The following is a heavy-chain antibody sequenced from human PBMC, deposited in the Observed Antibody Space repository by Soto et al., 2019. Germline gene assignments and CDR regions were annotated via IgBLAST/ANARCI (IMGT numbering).Heavy chain of an antibody. CDR1: GGSISSSSYY. D-gene: IGHD2-15*01. J-gene: IGHJ4*02. Sequence: SETLSLTCTVSGGSISSSSYYWGWIRQPPGKGLEWIGSIYYSGSTYYNPSLKSRVTISVDTSKNQYSLKLSSVTAADSAVYYCARHTPAISISDHWGQGTLVTVSS. V-gene: IGHV4-39*01. CDR2: IYYSGST. CDR3: ARHTPAISISDH.